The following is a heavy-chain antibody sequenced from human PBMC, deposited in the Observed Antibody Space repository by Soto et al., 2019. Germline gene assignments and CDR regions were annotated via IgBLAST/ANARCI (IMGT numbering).Heavy chain of an antibody. D-gene: IGHD3-16*01. Sequence: GGSLRLSCTASGFNFPTYAMHWARQAPGKGLEWVAVMSFDGKYKYFADSVKGRFILSRDNSKNTLDLQMSSLGAEDTAVYYCATYYDYGTGLYYFGMDVWGQGTTVTVSS. V-gene: IGHV3-30*04. CDR2: MSFDGKYK. CDR1: GFNFPTYA. CDR3: ATYYDYGTGLYYFGMDV. J-gene: IGHJ6*02.